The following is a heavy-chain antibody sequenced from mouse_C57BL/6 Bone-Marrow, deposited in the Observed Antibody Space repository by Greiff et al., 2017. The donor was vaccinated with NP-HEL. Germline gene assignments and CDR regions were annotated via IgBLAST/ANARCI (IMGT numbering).Heavy chain of an antibody. CDR3: AREDDGYSYWYFDV. CDR2: ISYSGST. J-gene: IGHJ1*03. V-gene: IGHV3-1*01. D-gene: IGHD2-3*01. Sequence: EVQLQQSGPGMVKPSQSLSLTCTVTGYSITSGYDWHWIRHFPGNKLEWMGYISYSGSTNYNPSLKSRISITHDTSKNHFFLKLNSVTTEDTATYYGAREDDGYSYWYFDVWGTGTTVTVSS. CDR1: GYSITSGYD.